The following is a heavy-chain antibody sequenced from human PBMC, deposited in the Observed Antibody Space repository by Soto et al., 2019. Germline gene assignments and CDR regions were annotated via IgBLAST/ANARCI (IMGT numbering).Heavy chain of an antibody. D-gene: IGHD3-9*01. CDR2: IYYSGST. V-gene: IGHV4-39*01. CDR3: ARHRGYYDILTGYYTELNFDY. J-gene: IGHJ4*02. CDR1: GGSISSSSYY. Sequence: PSETLSLTCTVSGGSISSSSYYWGWIRQPPGKGLEWIGSIYYSGSTYYNPSLKSRVTISVDTSKNQFSLKLSSVTDADTAVYYCARHRGYYDILTGYYTELNFDYWGQGTQVT.